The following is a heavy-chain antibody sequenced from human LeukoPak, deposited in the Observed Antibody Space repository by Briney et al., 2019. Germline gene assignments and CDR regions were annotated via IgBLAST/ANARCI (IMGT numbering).Heavy chain of an antibody. Sequence: PGGSLRLSCAASGFTFSSYSMNWVRQAPGKGLEWVSYISSSSSTIYYAGSVKGRFTISRDNAKNSLYLQMNSLRAEDTAVYYCARDEYGYLDYWGQGTLVTVSS. CDR2: ISSSSSTI. D-gene: IGHD5-18*01. CDR3: ARDEYGYLDY. V-gene: IGHV3-48*01. CDR1: GFTFSSYS. J-gene: IGHJ4*02.